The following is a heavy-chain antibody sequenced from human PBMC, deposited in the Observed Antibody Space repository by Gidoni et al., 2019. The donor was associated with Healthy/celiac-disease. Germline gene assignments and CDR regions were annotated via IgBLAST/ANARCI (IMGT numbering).Heavy chain of an antibody. Sequence: QVQLVQSSAEVKKPGSSVKVSCKSSGGTFSSYAISCVRQDPGQGLEWMGGIIPIFGTANYAQKFQGRVTITADESTSTAYMELSSLRSEDTAVYYCARDHGLETGYFDYWGQGTLVTVSS. V-gene: IGHV1-69*01. CDR2: IIPIFGTA. D-gene: IGHD1-1*01. CDR1: GGTFSSYA. CDR3: ARDHGLETGYFDY. J-gene: IGHJ4*02.